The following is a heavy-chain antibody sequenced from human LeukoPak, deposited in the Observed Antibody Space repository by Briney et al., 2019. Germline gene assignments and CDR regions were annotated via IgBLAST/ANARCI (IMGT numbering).Heavy chain of an antibody. CDR1: GGSFSNYY. CDR3: ARRWNYGRNYYIDV. Sequence: SETLSLTCAVYGGSFSNYYWSWIRQPPGRGLEWIGEINNSGRTNYNPSLMSRVTVSVDTSKNQFSLRLTSVTATDTAVYYCARRWNYGRNYYIDVWGNGATVSVSS. D-gene: IGHD1-7*01. V-gene: IGHV4-34*01. CDR2: INNSGRT. J-gene: IGHJ6*03.